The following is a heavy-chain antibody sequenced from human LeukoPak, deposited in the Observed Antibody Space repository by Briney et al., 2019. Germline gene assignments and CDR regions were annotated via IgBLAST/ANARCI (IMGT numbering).Heavy chain of an antibody. CDR2: ISGGGSST. CDR1: GFTFSSHG. Sequence: GGSLRLSCAASGFTFSSHGMSWVRKAPRKGLEWVSAISGGGSSTYYADSVKGRFTISRDNSKNTLYLQMNSLRAEDTAVYYCAKGTSVGSDYWGQGTLVTVSS. CDR3: AKGTSVGSDY. J-gene: IGHJ4*02. D-gene: IGHD1-1*01. V-gene: IGHV3-23*01.